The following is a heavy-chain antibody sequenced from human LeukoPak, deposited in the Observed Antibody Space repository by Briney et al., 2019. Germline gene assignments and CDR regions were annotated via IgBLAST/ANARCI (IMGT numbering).Heavy chain of an antibody. J-gene: IGHJ4*02. D-gene: IGHD1-26*01. CDR1: GFTFSPYA. CDR2: ISGTGGST. Sequence: PGGSLRLSCAASGFTFSPYAMTWVRQAPGKGLESVSVISGTGGSTYYADSVKGRFTISRDNSKNTLYLQMNSLRVEDTAVYYCARLATSTGSYVDYWGQGTLVTVSS. V-gene: IGHV3-23*01. CDR3: ARLATSTGSYVDY.